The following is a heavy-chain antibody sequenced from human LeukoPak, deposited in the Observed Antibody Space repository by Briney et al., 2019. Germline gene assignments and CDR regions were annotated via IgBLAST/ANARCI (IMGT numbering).Heavy chain of an antibody. Sequence: GGSLRLSCAASGFTVSSNYMSWVRQAPGKGLEWVPVIYSGGSTYYADSVKGRFTISRDNSKSTLYLQMNSLRAEDTAVYYCARGGGVWGSYRPYWGQGTLVTVSS. V-gene: IGHV3-53*01. CDR1: GFTVSSNY. J-gene: IGHJ4*02. CDR2: IYSGGST. CDR3: ARGGGVWGSYRPY. D-gene: IGHD3-16*02.